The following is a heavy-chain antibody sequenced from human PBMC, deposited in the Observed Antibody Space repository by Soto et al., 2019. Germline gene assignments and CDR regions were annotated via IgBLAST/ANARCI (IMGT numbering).Heavy chain of an antibody. CDR3: ARSGLIVVVPAALDY. V-gene: IGHV1-69*01. CDR1: GGTFSSYA. D-gene: IGHD2-2*01. Sequence: QVQLVQSGAEVKKPGSSVKVSCMATGGTFSSYAISWVRQAPGLGLEWMGGIIPIFGTANYAQKFQGRVTITADESTSTAYMELSSLRSEDTAVYYCARSGLIVVVPAALDYWGQGTLVTVSS. CDR2: IIPIFGTA. J-gene: IGHJ4*02.